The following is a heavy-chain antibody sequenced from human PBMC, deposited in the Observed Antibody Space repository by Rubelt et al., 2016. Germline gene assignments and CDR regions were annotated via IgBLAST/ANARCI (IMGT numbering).Heavy chain of an antibody. Sequence: ISYDGSNKYYADSVKGRFTISRDNSKNTLYLQMNSLRAEDTAVYYCARADYSNAKDAFDIWGQGTMVTVSS. CDR3: ARADYSNAKDAFDI. D-gene: IGHD4-11*01. J-gene: IGHJ3*02. V-gene: IGHV3-30*01. CDR2: ISYDGSNK.